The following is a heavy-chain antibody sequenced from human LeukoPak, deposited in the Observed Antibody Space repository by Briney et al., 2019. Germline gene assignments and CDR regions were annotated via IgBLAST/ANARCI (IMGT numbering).Heavy chain of an antibody. CDR1: GYTFTSYG. Sequence: ASVKVSCTASGYTFTSYGISWVRQAPGQGLEWMGWISAYNGNTNYAQKLQGRVTMTTDTSTSTAYMELRSLRSDDTAVYYCARESYYYYYGMDVWGQGTTVTVSS. CDR3: ARESYYYYYGMDV. V-gene: IGHV1-18*01. J-gene: IGHJ6*02. CDR2: ISAYNGNT.